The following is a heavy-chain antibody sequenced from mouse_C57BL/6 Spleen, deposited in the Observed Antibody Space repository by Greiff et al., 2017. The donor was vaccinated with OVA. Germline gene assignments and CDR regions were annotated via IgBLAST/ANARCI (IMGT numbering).Heavy chain of an antibody. Sequence: QVQLQQSGAELVKPGASVKISCKASGYAFSSYWMNWAKQRPGKGLEWIGQIYPGDGDTNYNGKFKGKATLTADKSSSTAYMQLSSLTSEDSAVYFCARGGDGYYVYFDVWGTGTTVTVSS. CDR3: ARGGDGYYVYFDV. CDR2: IYPGDGDT. J-gene: IGHJ1*03. D-gene: IGHD2-3*01. V-gene: IGHV1-80*01. CDR1: GYAFSSYW.